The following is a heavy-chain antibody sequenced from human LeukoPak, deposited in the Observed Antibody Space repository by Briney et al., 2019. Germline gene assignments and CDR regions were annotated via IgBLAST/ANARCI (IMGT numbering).Heavy chain of an antibody. J-gene: IGHJ4*02. CDR2: NDKSGST. CDR3: ARDGPQWMAAFVY. V-gene: IGHV4-59*01. Sequence: SETLSLTCTVSGGSISTYQWSWIRQPPGKGLEWIGNNDKSGSTDFNPSRKSRVTISIDTPEQQFSLRLSFVAARDTAGYFCARDGPQWMAAFVYWGQGTLVTVSS. CDR1: GGSISTYQ. D-gene: IGHD6-19*01.